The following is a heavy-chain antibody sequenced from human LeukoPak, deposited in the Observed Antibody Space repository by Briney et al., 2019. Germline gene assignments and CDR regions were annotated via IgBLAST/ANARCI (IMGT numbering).Heavy chain of an antibody. V-gene: IGHV4-59*01. D-gene: IGHD3-10*01. J-gene: IGHJ4*02. CDR1: GGSISSYY. CDR3: AALIRGVPHQIDY. CDR2: IYHSGST. Sequence: SETLSLTCTVSGGSISSYYWSWIRQPPGKGLEWIGYIYHSGSTKYNPSLKSRVTISVDTSKNQFSLKLSSVAAADTAVYYCAALIRGVPHQIDYWGQGTLVTVSS.